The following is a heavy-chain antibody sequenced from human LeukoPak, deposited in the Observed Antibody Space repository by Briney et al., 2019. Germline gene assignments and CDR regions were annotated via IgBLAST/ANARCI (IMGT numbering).Heavy chain of an antibody. D-gene: IGHD5-18*01. V-gene: IGHV1-46*01. J-gene: IGHJ4*02. CDR2: INPSSGST. CDR1: GYTYATYY. Sequence: GASVTVSCKASGYTYATYYMHWVRQAPGQGLEWMGVINPSSGSTNYAQNFQGRVTMTRDTSTSTVYMELSSLRSEDTAMYYCAIMSRVDTGKSPFDDWGQGSLVTVSS. CDR3: AIMSRVDTGKSPFDD.